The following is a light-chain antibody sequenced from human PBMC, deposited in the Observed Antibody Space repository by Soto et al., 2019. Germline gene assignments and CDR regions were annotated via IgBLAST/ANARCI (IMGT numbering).Light chain of an antibody. V-gene: IGKV3-15*01. Sequence: EVVMTQSQATLSMSPGERATLSCRASQSVSSSLAWYQQKPGQAPRLLIYGASTRATGIPDRCSGSGSETEFTLTISSLQAEDFEIYYGHQYNNWWTCGQGTKVDIK. CDR2: GAS. CDR3: HQYNNWWT. J-gene: IGKJ1*01. CDR1: QSVSSS.